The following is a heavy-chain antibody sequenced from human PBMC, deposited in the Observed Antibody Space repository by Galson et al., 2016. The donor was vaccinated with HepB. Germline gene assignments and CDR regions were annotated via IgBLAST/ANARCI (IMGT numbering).Heavy chain of an antibody. D-gene: IGHD2-2*01. V-gene: IGHV3-30*18. CDR1: GFTFSSYG. Sequence: LSCAASGFTFSSYGMHWVRQAPGKGLEWVAFISYDGSNKKYADSVKGRFTISRDNSKKTLYLQMSSLRAEDTAVYYCAKDGRIYCSSASCHDHFHYWGQGTLVTVSS. CDR3: AKDGRIYCSSASCHDHFHY. J-gene: IGHJ4*02. CDR2: ISYDGSNK.